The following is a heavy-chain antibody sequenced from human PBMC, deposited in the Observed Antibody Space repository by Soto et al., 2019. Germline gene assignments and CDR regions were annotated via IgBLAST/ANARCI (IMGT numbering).Heavy chain of an antibody. CDR2: IHYTGST. V-gene: IGHV4-39*01. Sequence: PSETLSLTCSVSGDSISSSNYYRAWIRQPPGKGLEWIGSIHYTGSTYYNPSLKSRVTISVDTSKNQFSLKLTSVSAADTAVYFCARRECSGGTCSFDHWGQGTLVTVSS. CDR3: ARRECSGGTCSFDH. J-gene: IGHJ5*02. CDR1: GDSISSSNYY. D-gene: IGHD2-15*01.